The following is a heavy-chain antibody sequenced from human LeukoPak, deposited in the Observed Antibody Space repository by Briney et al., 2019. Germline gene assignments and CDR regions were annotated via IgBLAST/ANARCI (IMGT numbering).Heavy chain of an antibody. D-gene: IGHD3-10*01. CDR3: ARDLSGGHN. V-gene: IGHV3-33*01. CDR1: GFTFSSYG. J-gene: IGHJ4*02. CDR2: IWYDGSNK. Sequence: GGSLRLSCAASGFTFSSYGMHWVRQAPGKGLEWVAVIWYDGSNKYYADSVKGRFTISRDNAKNSLYLQMNSLRGEDTAVYYCARDLSGGHNWGQGTLVTVSS.